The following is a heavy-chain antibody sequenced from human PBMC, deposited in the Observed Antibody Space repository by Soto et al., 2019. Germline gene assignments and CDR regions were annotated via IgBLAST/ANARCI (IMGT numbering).Heavy chain of an antibody. CDR1: GGTLSSYA. CDR2: IIPIFGTA. CDR3: ARQYDYDSSGYYYSAFDI. Sequence: SSVKGYCKTSGGTLSSYAISWVRQAHGQGLEWMGGIIPIFGTANYAQKFQGRVTITADESTSTAYMELSSLRSEDTAVYYCARQYDYDSSGYYYSAFDIWGQGTMVTVSS. J-gene: IGHJ3*02. V-gene: IGHV1-69*13. D-gene: IGHD3-22*01.